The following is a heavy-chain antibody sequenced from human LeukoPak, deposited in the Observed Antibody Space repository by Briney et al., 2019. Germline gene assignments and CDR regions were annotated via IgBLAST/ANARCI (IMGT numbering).Heavy chain of an antibody. J-gene: IGHJ5*02. Sequence: SETLSLTCTVSGGSISSSSYYWGWIRQPPGKGLEWIGSIYYSGSTYYNPSLKSRVTISVDTSKNQFSLKLSSVTAADTAVYYCARDLGIAARRVDPWGQGTLVTVSS. CDR1: GGSISSSSYY. CDR3: ARDLGIAARRVDP. V-gene: IGHV4-39*07. D-gene: IGHD6-6*01. CDR2: IYYSGST.